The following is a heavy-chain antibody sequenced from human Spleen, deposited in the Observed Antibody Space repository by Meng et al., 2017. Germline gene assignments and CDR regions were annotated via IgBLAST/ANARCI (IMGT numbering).Heavy chain of an antibody. D-gene: IGHD5-24*01. J-gene: IGHJ4*02. CDR2: IYHSGST. V-gene: IGHV4-4*02. CDR1: GDSISSSNW. CDR3: ARKGWLQPHFNS. Sequence: QVQLQQWGAGLLKPSETLSLTCAVSGDSISSSNWWSWVRQPPGKGLEWIGEIYHSGSTNYNPSLKSRVTISVDKSKNQFSLKLTSVTAADTAVYYCARKGWLQPHFNSWGQGALVTVSS.